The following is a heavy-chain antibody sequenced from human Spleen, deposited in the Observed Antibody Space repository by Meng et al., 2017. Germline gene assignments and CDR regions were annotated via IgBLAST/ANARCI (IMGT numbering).Heavy chain of an antibody. J-gene: IGHJ6*02. V-gene: IGHV3-43*01. CDR3: RGQSNYGMDV. D-gene: IGHD3-10*01. CDR1: GFTFDDYT. CDR2: ISWDGGTT. Sequence: GESLKISCAASGFTFDDYTMHWVRQAPGKGLEWVSLISWDGGTTYYADSVKGRFTISRDSSKNSLYLQMNSLRTEDTALYYCRGQSNYGMDVWGQGTTVTVSS.